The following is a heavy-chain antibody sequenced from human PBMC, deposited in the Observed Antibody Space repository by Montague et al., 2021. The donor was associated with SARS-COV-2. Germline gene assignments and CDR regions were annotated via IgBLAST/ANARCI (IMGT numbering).Heavy chain of an antibody. CDR3: VAGGDSAKAGAY. CDR1: GGSIANSHKY. CDR2: VLYTGTP. D-gene: IGHD3-16*01. V-gene: IGHV4-39*07. J-gene: IGHJ4*02. Sequence: SETLSLTCTVSGGSIANSHKYWGWVRQPPGKGLEWIGSVLYTGTPYDHPSLTARVTISLDTSKNQFSLKMYSVTAVDTATYFCVAGGDSAKAGAYWGQGTLVTVSS.